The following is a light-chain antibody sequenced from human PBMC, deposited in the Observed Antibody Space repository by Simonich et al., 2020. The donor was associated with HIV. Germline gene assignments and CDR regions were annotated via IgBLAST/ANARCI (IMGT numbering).Light chain of an antibody. Sequence: DIVMTQSPDSLAVSLGERANINFKSSQSVLHSFNNNNWLAWYQQNPGQPPKLLIYWASTRETGVPDRFSGSGSGKDFTLTISSLQAEDVAVYYCQQYYSTPFTFGPGTKVDIK. CDR1: QSVLHSFNNNNW. V-gene: IGKV4-1*01. CDR3: QQYYSTPFT. J-gene: IGKJ3*01. CDR2: WAS.